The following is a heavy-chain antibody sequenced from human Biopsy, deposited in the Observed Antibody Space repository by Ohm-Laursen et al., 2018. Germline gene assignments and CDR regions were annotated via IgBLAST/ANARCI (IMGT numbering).Heavy chain of an antibody. V-gene: IGHV3-74*03. Sequence: GSLRLSCAASGFTFSNYWMHWVRQPPGEGLVWVSRIKSDGTTMYADFVRGRFTLSRDNEKNTLDLQMNGLTVEDTAVYYCVRDGNYRLDPWGQGTLVTVSS. CDR1: GFTFSNYW. D-gene: IGHD1-7*01. CDR3: VRDGNYRLDP. J-gene: IGHJ5*02. CDR2: IKSDGTT.